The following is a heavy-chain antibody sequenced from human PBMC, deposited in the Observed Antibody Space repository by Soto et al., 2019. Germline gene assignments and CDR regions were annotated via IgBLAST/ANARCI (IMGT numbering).Heavy chain of an antibody. J-gene: IGHJ6*02. D-gene: IGHD3-22*01. CDR3: ARHRRTMKGQFYYYAMDV. CDR1: GYKFSNYW. Sequence: LKISCQGSGYKFSNYWIGWVRQKPGKGLEWMGIIYPGDSETRNSPSFQGQVTISADRSTNTAYLQWSSLKASDTAMYYCARHRRTMKGQFYYYAMDVWGQGTTVTVSS. V-gene: IGHV5-51*01. CDR2: IYPGDSET.